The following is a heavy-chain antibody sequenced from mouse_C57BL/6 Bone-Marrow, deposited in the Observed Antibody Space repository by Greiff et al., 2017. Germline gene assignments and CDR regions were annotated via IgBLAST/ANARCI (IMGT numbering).Heavy chain of an antibody. V-gene: IGHV1-7*01. D-gene: IGHD1-1*01. CDR3: ARLRGLRSDY. CDR2: INPSSGYT. CDR1: GYTFTSYW. J-gene: IGHJ2*01. Sequence: VHLVESGAELAKPGASVKLSCKASGYTFTSYWMHWVKQRPGQGLEWIGYINPSSGYTKYNQKFKDKATLTAGKSSSTAYMQLSSLTYEDSAVYYCARLRGLRSDYWGQGTTLTVSS.